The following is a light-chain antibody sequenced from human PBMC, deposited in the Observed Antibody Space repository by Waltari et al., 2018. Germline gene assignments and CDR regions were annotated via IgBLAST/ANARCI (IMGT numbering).Light chain of an antibody. V-gene: IGKV3-15*01. CDR3: QQYNNGPPIT. J-gene: IGKJ5*01. CDR2: SAS. CDR1: QYVSTN. Sequence: TVMTQAPATLSVFPGERATLSCRASQYVSTNLAWYQQKPGQSPRLLIYSASARATGVPARFGGSGSGTQFTLTINSVQSEDVALYYCQQYNNGPPITFGQGTRVQIK.